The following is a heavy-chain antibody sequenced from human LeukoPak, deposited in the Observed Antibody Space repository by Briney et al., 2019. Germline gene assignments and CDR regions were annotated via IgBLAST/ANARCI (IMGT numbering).Heavy chain of an antibody. CDR1: GFTFSSYN. D-gene: IGHD3-10*01. V-gene: IGHV3-21*01. CDR2: ITSSSIYI. Sequence: GGSLRLSCAASGFTFSSYNMNWVRQAPGKGLERVSSITSSSIYIYYADSVKGRFTISRDNAKNSLYLQMNSLRAEDTAVYYCARADYYGSGSFDYWGQGTLVTVSS. J-gene: IGHJ4*02. CDR3: ARADYYGSGSFDY.